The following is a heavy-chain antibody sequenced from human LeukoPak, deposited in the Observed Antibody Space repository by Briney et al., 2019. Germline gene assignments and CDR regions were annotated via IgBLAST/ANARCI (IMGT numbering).Heavy chain of an antibody. Sequence: ASVKVSCKASGYTFTSYGISWVRQAPGQGLEWMGWISAYNGNTNYAQKLQGRVTMTTDTSTSTAYMELRSLRSDDTAVYYCARDTGYSSSWYRLVDYWGQGTLVTVSS. CDR1: GYTFTSYG. V-gene: IGHV1-18*01. D-gene: IGHD6-13*01. CDR2: ISAYNGNT. CDR3: ARDTGYSSSWYRLVDY. J-gene: IGHJ4*02.